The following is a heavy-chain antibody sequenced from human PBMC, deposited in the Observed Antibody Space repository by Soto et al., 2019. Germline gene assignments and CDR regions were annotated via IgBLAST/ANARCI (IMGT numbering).Heavy chain of an antibody. Sequence: ASVKVSCKASGYTFTSYGISWVRQAPGQGLEWMGWISAYNGNTNYAQKLQGRVTMTTDTSTSTAYMELRSLRSDDTAVYYCARVDYDFWSGYYKSRHDWFDPSGQGTLVTVSS. V-gene: IGHV1-18*01. D-gene: IGHD3-3*01. CDR2: ISAYNGNT. CDR1: GYTFTSYG. CDR3: ARVDYDFWSGYYKSRHDWFDP. J-gene: IGHJ5*02.